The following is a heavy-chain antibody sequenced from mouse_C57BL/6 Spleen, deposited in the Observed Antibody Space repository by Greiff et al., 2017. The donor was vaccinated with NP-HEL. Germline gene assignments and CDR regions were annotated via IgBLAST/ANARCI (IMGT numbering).Heavy chain of an antibody. V-gene: IGHV1-80*01. D-gene: IGHD1-1*01. J-gene: IGHJ1*03. CDR1: GYAFSSYW. CDR3: ARWAGGSSSYWYFDV. CDR2: IYPGDGDT. Sequence: QVQLQQSGAELVKPGASVKISCKASGYAFSSYWMNWVKQRPGKGLEWIGQIYPGDGDTNYNGKFKGKATLTADKSSSTAYMQLSSLTSEDSAVYFCARWAGGSSSYWYFDVWGTGTTVTVSS.